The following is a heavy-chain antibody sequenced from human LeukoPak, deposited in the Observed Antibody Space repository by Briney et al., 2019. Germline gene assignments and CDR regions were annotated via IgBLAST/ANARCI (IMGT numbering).Heavy chain of an antibody. V-gene: IGHV4-38-2*01. J-gene: IGHJ4*02. D-gene: IGHD4-17*01. CDR1: GYSISSGYY. CDR3: ARSNYGDNHDY. Sequence: PSETLSLTCAVSGYSISSGYYWGWIRQPPGKGLEWIGSIYHSGSTYYNPPLKSRVTISVDTSKNQFSLKLSSVTAADTAVYYCARSNYGDNHDYWGQGTLVTVSS. CDR2: IYHSGST.